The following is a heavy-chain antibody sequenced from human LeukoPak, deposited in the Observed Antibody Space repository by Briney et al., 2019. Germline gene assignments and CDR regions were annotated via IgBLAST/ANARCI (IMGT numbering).Heavy chain of an antibody. CDR3: ARSRVWTHYWGSFDY. Sequence: SETLSLTCTVSGGSIIGCYWNWIRQPPGKGLDWIGYIYHSGSTNYNPSLKSRVTISVDTSKTQISLKLRAVTAADTAVYHCARSRVWTHYWGSFDYSGQGTLVTASS. CDR2: IYHSGST. D-gene: IGHD3/OR15-3a*01. J-gene: IGHJ4*02. CDR1: GGSIIGCY. V-gene: IGHV4-59*12.